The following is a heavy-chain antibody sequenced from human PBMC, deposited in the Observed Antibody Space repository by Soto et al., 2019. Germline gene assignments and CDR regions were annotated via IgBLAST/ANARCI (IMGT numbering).Heavy chain of an antibody. Sequence: SETLSLTCSVSGDSISNLYYFWAWIRQPPGQALEYIGYIYKSATTYYNPSFESRVAISVDTSKSQFSLNVTSVTAADTAVYFCARGRYCLTGRCFPNWFDSWGQGALVTVSS. CDR1: GDSISNLYYF. J-gene: IGHJ5*01. CDR2: IYKSATT. V-gene: IGHV4-30-4*01. CDR3: ARGRYCLTGRCFPNWFDS. D-gene: IGHD7-27*01.